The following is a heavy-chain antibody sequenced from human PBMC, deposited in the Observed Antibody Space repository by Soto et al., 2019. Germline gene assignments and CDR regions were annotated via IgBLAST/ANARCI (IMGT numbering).Heavy chain of an antibody. V-gene: IGHV4-4*02. CDR1: GGSISSSNW. CDR2: IYHSGST. J-gene: IGHJ4*02. Sequence: SETLSLTCAVSGGSISSSNWWSWVRQPPGKGLEWIGEIYHSGSTNYNPSLKSRVTISVDKSKNQFSLKLSSVTAADTAVYYCARDLARGYSYGYYGLDYWGQGTLVTVSS. D-gene: IGHD5-18*01. CDR3: ARDLARGYSYGYYGLDY.